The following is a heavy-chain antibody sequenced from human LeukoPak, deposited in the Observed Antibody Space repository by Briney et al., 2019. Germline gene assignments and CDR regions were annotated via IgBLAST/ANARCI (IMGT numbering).Heavy chain of an antibody. J-gene: IGHJ4*02. Sequence: PGGSLRLSCAAPGFTFSSYGMHWVRQAPGKGLEWVAFIRYDGSNKYYADSVKGRFTISRDNSKNTLYLQMNSLRAEDTAVYYCARAYSSGWLKSVWSSPQGGGLVPGGGDYFDYWGQGTLVTVSS. CDR1: GFTFSSYG. V-gene: IGHV3-30*02. CDR3: ARAYSSGWLKSVWSSPQGGGLVPGGGDYFDY. CDR2: IRYDGSNK. D-gene: IGHD6-19*01.